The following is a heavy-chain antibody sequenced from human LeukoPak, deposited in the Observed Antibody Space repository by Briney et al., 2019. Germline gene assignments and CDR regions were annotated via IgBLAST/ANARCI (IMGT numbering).Heavy chain of an antibody. Sequence: VGSLRVSPSAPGYSPTSYVGYSVCHAPGEGVEYVSPIRSIGGGTYYADSVKGRFTISRDNSMTTLYLQMSSLRAVDTAVYDCVECAEICSYCSSTSCYKYGMDVWGQGTTVTVSS. D-gene: IGHD2-2*01. CDR2: IRSIGGGT. J-gene: IGHJ6*02. CDR3: VECAEICSYCSSTSCYKYGMDV. CDR1: GYSPTSYV. V-gene: IGHV3-64D*09.